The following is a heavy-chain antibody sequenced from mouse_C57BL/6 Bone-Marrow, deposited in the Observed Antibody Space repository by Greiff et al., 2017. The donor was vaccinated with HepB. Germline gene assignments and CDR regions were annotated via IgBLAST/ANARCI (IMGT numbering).Heavy chain of an antibody. Sequence: EVKLVESGGGLVQPGESLKLSCESNEYEFPSHDMSWVRKTPEKRLELVAAINSDGGSTYYPDTMERRFIFSRDNTKKTLYLQMSSLRSEDTALYYCARLYYDYDGYYYALDYWSQGTSVTVSS. V-gene: IGHV5-2*03. CDR1: EYEFPSHD. CDR2: INSDGGST. CDR3: ARLYYDYDGYYYALDY. D-gene: IGHD2-4*01. J-gene: IGHJ4*01.